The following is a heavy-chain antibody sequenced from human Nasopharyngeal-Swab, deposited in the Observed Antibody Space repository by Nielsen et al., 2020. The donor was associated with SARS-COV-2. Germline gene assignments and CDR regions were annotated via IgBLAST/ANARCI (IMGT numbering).Heavy chain of an antibody. J-gene: IGHJ6*03. D-gene: IGHD4-23*01. CDR2: IYYSGST. V-gene: IGHV4-31*02. Sequence: WIRQPPGKGLEWIGSIYYSGSTYYNPSLKSRVTISLDTSKNQFSLNLTSVTAADTAVYYCARSARYGGYHPSYHYYYMDVWGKGTTVTVSS. CDR3: ARSARYGGYHPSYHYYYMDV.